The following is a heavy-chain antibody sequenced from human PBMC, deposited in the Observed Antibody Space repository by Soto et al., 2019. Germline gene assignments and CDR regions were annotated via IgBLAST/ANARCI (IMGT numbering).Heavy chain of an antibody. CDR1: GGSVSSGSYY. J-gene: IGHJ5*02. CDR2: IYYSGST. V-gene: IGHV4-61*01. Sequence: SETLSLTCTVSGGSVSSGSYYWSWIRQPPGKGLEWIGYIYYSGSTNYNPSLKSRVTISVDTSKNQFSLKLSSMTAADTAVYYCARDSYDILSGYYNWFDPWGHGTLVTVSS. CDR3: ARDSYDILSGYYNWFDP. D-gene: IGHD3-9*01.